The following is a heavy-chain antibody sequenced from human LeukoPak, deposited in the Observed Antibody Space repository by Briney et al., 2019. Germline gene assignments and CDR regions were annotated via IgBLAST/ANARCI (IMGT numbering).Heavy chain of an antibody. CDR3: TRDRGWQQFDY. V-gene: IGHV3-7*01. J-gene: IGHJ4*02. CDR1: GFTFSSYW. Sequence: GGSLRLSCAASGFTFSSYWMSWVRQAPGKGLEWVANIKQDGSEKYYVDSVKGRFTISRDNAKNSLYLQMSSLRDDDTAVYYCTRDRGWQQFDYWGQGTLVTVFS. D-gene: IGHD5-24*01. CDR2: IKQDGSEK.